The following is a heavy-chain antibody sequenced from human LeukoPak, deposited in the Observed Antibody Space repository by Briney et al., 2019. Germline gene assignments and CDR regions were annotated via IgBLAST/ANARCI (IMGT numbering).Heavy chain of an antibody. CDR2: ISWNSGSI. V-gene: IGHV3-9*01. J-gene: IGHJ5*02. CDR1: GFTFDDYA. D-gene: IGHD6-19*01. CDR3: ANFERTVAGPYNWFDP. Sequence: PGRSLRLSCAASGFTFDDYAMHWVRQAPGKGLEWVSGISWNSGSIGYADSVKGRFTISRDNAKNSLYLQMNSLRAEDTALYYCANFERTVAGPYNWFDPWGQGTLVTVSS.